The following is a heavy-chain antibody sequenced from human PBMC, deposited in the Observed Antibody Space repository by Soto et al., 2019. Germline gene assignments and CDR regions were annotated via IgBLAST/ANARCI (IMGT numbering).Heavy chain of an antibody. CDR2: IYWDDDK. CDR1: GFSLNTYGVG. J-gene: IGHJ4*02. V-gene: IGHV2-5*02. D-gene: IGHD3-16*01. Sequence: QITLKESGPTLVKPTPTLTLTCTVSGFSLNTYGVGVGWIRQPPGKALEWLALIYWDDDKRYSPSLKSRLTITKDTSKNQVVLTMTNMDPVDTVTYYCARALGSWGAYYFDYWGQGTLVTVSS. CDR3: ARALGSWGAYYFDY.